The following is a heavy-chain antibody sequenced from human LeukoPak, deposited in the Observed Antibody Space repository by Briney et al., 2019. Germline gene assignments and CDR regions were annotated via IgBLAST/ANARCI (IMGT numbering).Heavy chain of an antibody. D-gene: IGHD4-17*01. V-gene: IGHV4-34*01. CDR3: ASLYGDYVTY. CDR1: GGSFSGYY. CDR2: INHSGST. J-gene: IGHJ4*02. Sequence: PSETLSLTCAVYGGSFSGYYWSWIRQPPGKGLEWIGEINHSGSTNYNPSLKSRVTISVDTSKNQFSLKLSSVTAADTAVYYSASLYGDYVTYWGQGTLVTVSS.